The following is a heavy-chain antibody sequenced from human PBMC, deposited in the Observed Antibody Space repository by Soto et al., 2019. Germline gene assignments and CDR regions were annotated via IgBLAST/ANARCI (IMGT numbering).Heavy chain of an antibody. CDR1: GFTFSSYW. CDR3: ARVDDSAWYTRDY. J-gene: IGHJ4*02. CDR2: IKQDGSET. Sequence: GGSLRLSCGASGFTFSSYWMNWVRQAPGKGLEWVANIKQDGSETSYVDSVQGRFTISRDNAKNSLYLQMNNLRAEDTAVYYCARVDDSAWYTRDYWGQGTLVTVSS. V-gene: IGHV3-7*01. D-gene: IGHD6-19*01.